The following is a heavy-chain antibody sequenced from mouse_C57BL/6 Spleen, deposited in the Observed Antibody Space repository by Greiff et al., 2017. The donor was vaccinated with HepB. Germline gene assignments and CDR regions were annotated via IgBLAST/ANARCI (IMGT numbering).Heavy chain of an antibody. Sequence: DVKLVESGAELVKPGASVKLSCTASGFNIKDYYMHWVKQRTEQGLEWIGRIDPEDGETKYAPKFPGKATITADTSSNTAYLQLSSLTSEDTAVYYCASNSFAYWGQGTLVTVSA. CDR1: GFNIKDYY. V-gene: IGHV14-2*01. J-gene: IGHJ3*01. D-gene: IGHD1-3*01. CDR3: ASNSFAY. CDR2: IDPEDGET.